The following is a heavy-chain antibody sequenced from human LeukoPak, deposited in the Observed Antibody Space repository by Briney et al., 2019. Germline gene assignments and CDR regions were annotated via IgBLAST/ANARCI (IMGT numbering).Heavy chain of an antibody. D-gene: IGHD3-22*01. V-gene: IGHV1-2*02. Sequence: ASVKVSCKASGYTFTDFFFHWVRQAPGQGLEWVGWIDPNSGDTNYAQKFQGRVTMTRDTSINTAYMELSRLRSDDTAVYYCARSNNYYDSSGYYVWGQGTLVTVSS. CDR3: ARSNNYYDSSGYYV. J-gene: IGHJ4*02. CDR2: IDPNSGDT. CDR1: GYTFTDFF.